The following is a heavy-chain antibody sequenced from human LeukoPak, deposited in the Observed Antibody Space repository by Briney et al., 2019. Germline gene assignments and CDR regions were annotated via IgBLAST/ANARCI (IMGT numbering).Heavy chain of an antibody. CDR3: ARGILVGATGYSFDY. CDR2: IYDSGST. Sequence: SETLSLTCTVSGGSVSSGRNYWSWIRQPPGKGLEWIGNIYDSGSTNYNPPLKSRVTISVDTSKNQFSLKLSSVTAADTAVYYCARGILVGATGYSFDYWGQGTLVTVSA. CDR1: GGSVSSGRNY. D-gene: IGHD1-26*01. V-gene: IGHV4-61*01. J-gene: IGHJ4*02.